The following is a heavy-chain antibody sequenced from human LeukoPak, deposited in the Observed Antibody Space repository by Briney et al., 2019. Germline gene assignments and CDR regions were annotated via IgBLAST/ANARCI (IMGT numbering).Heavy chain of an antibody. CDR2: ISYDGSNK. V-gene: IGHV3-30*04. D-gene: IGHD2-15*01. CDR3: ARDRGGGHMDV. Sequence: PGRSLRLSCAASGFTFSSYAMHWVRQAPGKGLEWVAVISYDGSNKYYADSVKGRFTISRDNSKNTLYLQMNSLRAGDTAVYYCARDRGGGHMDVWGKGTTVTISS. J-gene: IGHJ6*03. CDR1: GFTFSSYA.